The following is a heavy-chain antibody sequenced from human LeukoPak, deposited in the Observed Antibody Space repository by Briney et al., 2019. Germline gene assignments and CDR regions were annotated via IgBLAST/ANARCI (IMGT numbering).Heavy chain of an antibody. CDR3: ARGTAEFDS. J-gene: IGHJ4*02. CDR2: ISYDGSNK. CDR1: GFTFSNYA. V-gene: IGHV3-30-3*01. D-gene: IGHD5-18*01. Sequence: GRSLRLSCAASGFTFSNYAMHWVRQAPGKGLEWVAAISYDGSNKSYGDSVKGRFTLSRDNSKNTLYLQMNYLRAEDSAVYYCARGTAEFDSWGQGTLVTVSS.